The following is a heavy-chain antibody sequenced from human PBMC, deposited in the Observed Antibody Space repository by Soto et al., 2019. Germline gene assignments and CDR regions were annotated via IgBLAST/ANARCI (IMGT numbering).Heavy chain of an antibody. V-gene: IGHV4-39*01. CDR2: FYYSGST. J-gene: IGHJ4*02. Sequence: PSGTLSLTCTVSGGSISSSSYYWGWIRQPPGKGLEWIGSFYYSGSTFYNPSLKSRVTISVDTSKNQFSLKLTSVTAADTAVYYCARTERGVIAVFDYWGQGTLVTVSS. CDR3: ARTERGVIAVFDY. D-gene: IGHD6-19*01. CDR1: GGSISSSSYY.